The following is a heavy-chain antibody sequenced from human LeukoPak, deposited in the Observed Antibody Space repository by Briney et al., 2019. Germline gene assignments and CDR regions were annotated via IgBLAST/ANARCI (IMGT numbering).Heavy chain of an antibody. Sequence: GASVKVSCKASGYTFTSYAMHWVRQAPGQGLEWMGWSNAGNGNTKYSQEFQGRVTITRDTSASTAYMELSSLRSEDMAVYYCARGGHSSGWYLFDYWGHGTLVTVSS. CDR2: SNAGNGNT. D-gene: IGHD6-19*01. CDR1: GYTFTSYA. V-gene: IGHV1-3*02. CDR3: ARGGHSSGWYLFDY. J-gene: IGHJ4*01.